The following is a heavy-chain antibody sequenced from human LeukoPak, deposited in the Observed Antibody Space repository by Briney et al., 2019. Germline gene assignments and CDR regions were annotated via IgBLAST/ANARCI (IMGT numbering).Heavy chain of an antibody. D-gene: IGHD5-12*01. CDR1: GYSFTSYW. V-gene: IGHV5-51*01. J-gene: IGHJ6*03. Sequence: GESLKISCKGSGYSFTSYWIGWVRQMPGKGLEWMGIIYPGDSDTRHSPSLQGQVTISADKSISTAYLQWSSLKASDTAMYYCASNRAFSGYDYYYYMDVWGKGTTVTVSS. CDR2: IYPGDSDT. CDR3: ASNRAFSGYDYYYYMDV.